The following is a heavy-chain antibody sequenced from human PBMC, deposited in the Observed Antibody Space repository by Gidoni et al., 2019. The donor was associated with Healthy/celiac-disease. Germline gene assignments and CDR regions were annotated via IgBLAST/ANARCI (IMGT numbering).Heavy chain of an antibody. CDR3: ARVYGEEGWFDP. CDR1: GFTFSSYR. V-gene: IGHV3-48*04. Sequence: EVQLVESGGGLVQPGGSLRLSCAASGFTFSSYRMNWVRQAPGKGLEWVSYISSSISTIYYADSVKGRFTISRDNTKNSLYLQMNSLRAEDTAVYYCARVYGEEGWFDPWGQGTLVTVSS. J-gene: IGHJ5*02. CDR2: ISSSISTI. D-gene: IGHD4-17*01.